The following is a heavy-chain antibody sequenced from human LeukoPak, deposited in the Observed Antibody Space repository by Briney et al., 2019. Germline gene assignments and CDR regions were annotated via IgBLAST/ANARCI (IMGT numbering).Heavy chain of an antibody. D-gene: IGHD3-10*01. V-gene: IGHV4-59*01. CDR3: ARVGGYYGSGSSRY. Sequence: PSETLSLTCTVSGGSISTYYWSWIRQPPGKGLEWIAYIDYSASTNYNPSLKSRVTISVDTSKNQFSLKLSSVTAADTAVYYCARVGGYYGSGSSRYWGQGTLVTVSS. J-gene: IGHJ4*02. CDR1: GGSISTYY. CDR2: IDYSAST.